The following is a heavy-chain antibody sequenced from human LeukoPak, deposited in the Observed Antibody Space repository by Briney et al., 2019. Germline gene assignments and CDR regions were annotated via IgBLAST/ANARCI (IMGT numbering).Heavy chain of an antibody. V-gene: IGHV3-21*01. CDR1: GFTFSSYA. CDR3: SRDPTYYLRYGYFDY. D-gene: IGHD1-26*01. Sequence: GGSLRLSCAASGFTFSSYAMTWVRQAPGKGLEWVSSINNVGSHIYYAGSVKGRFTISRDNTKNSLYLQMNSLRAEDTAVYYCSRDPTYYLRYGYFDYWGQGALVTVSS. J-gene: IGHJ4*02. CDR2: INNVGSHI.